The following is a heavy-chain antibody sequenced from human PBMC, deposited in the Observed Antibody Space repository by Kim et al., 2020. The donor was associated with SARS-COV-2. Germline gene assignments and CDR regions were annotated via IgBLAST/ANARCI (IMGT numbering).Heavy chain of an antibody. J-gene: IGHJ4*02. CDR3: ARVDSSSWYLGDY. D-gene: IGHD6-13*01. V-gene: IGHV4-34*01. Sequence: YNPSLKSRVTISVDTSKNQFSLKLSSVTAADTAVYYCARVDSSSWYLGDYWGQGTLVTVSS.